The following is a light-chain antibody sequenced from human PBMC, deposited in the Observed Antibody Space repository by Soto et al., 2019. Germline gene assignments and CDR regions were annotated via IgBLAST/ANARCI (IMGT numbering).Light chain of an antibody. Sequence: EIVMTQSPATLSVSPGERATLSCRASQSVSSNLAWYQQKPGQTPRLLIYGASTRATGIPARFSGSGSGTEFTLTISSLQSEDFVVYYCQQYNNWPWTFCQGTKVDIK. J-gene: IGKJ1*01. CDR3: QQYNNWPWT. CDR1: QSVSSN. CDR2: GAS. V-gene: IGKV3-15*01.